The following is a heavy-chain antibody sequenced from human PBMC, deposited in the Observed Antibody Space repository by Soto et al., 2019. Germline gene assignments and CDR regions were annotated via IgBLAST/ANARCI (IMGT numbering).Heavy chain of an antibody. CDR1: GDSISSYY. D-gene: IGHD3-22*01. CDR3: ALRSLAVVPEY. Sequence: QVQLQESGPGLVKPSETLSLTCAVSGDSISSYYCMWIRQPPGKGLESIGYLYYGRSANYNPSLKRRVTLSVDTSTKQCSLTLSSMTAADTAVYYCALRSLAVVPEYWGQGTLVTVSS. J-gene: IGHJ4*02. CDR2: LYYGRSA. V-gene: IGHV4-59*01.